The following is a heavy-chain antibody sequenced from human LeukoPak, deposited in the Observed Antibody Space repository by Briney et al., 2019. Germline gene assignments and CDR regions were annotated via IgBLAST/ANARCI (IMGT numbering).Heavy chain of an antibody. V-gene: IGHV4-4*09. CDR1: GDSFSAYY. CDR2: IYSSGNT. Sequence: SETMSLTCTVSGDSFSAYYWSWIRQPPGRGLEWIGYIYSSGNTNYNPSLKSRVTISVGTSKKQLSLKLTSVTAADTAVYYCAIHTNVDISSFMDVWGKGTTVTVSS. D-gene: IGHD2-8*01. J-gene: IGHJ6*03. CDR3: AIHTNVDISSFMDV.